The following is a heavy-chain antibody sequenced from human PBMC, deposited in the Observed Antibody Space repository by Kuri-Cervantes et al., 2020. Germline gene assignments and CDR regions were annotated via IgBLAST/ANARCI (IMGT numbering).Heavy chain of an antibody. D-gene: IGHD3-10*01. CDR2: ISGGSSFI. CDR1: GFTFSSYA. CDR3: ARDQGRELSPLDC. J-gene: IGHJ4*02. Sequence: ETLSLTCAASGFTFSSYAMSWVRQAPGRGLEWVSSISGGSSFIDYADSVKGRFTVSRDNAKESLYLQMNSLRDEDTAVYYCARDQGRELSPLDCWGQGTLVTVSS. V-gene: IGHV3-21*01.